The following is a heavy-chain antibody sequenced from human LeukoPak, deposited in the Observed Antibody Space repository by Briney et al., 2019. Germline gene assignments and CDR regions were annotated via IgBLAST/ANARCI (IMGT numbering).Heavy chain of an antibody. CDR1: GFTFSSYG. V-gene: IGHV3-30*18. CDR3: AKDIARHIVVVAPDY. Sequence: GGSLRLSCAASGFTFSSYGMHWVRQAPGKGLECVAVISYDGSNKYYADSVKGRFTISRDNSKNTLYLQMNSLRAEDTAVYYCAKDIARHIVVVAPDYWGQGTLVTVSS. CDR2: ISYDGSNK. D-gene: IGHD2-21*01. J-gene: IGHJ4*02.